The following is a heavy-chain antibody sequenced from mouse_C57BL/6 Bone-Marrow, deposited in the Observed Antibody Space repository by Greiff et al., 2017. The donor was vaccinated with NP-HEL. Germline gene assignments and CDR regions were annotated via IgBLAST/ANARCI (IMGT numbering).Heavy chain of an antibody. CDR1: GYTFTSYG. Sequence: QVQLKESGAELARPGASVKLSCKASGYTFTSYGISWVKQRTGQGLEWIGEIYPRSGSTYYNEKFKGKATLTADTSSSTAYMQLRSLTSEDSAVYYGARDHYYDGSRSFAYWGQGTMVTVSA. D-gene: IGHD1-1*01. CDR2: IYPRSGST. V-gene: IGHV1-81*01. J-gene: IGHJ3*01. CDR3: ARDHYYDGSRSFAY.